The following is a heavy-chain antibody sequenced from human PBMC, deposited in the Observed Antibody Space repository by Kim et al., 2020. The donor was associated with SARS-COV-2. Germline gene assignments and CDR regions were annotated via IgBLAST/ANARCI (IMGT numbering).Heavy chain of an antibody. V-gene: IGHV3-9*01. J-gene: IGHJ4*02. CDR1: GFTFDDYA. Sequence: GGSLRLSCAASGFTFDDYAMHWVRQAPGKGLEWVSGISWNSGSIGYADSVKGRFTISRDNAKNSLYLQMNSLRAEDTALYYCAKGYYYDSSGYRHFDYWGQGTLVTVSS. CDR3: AKGYYYDSSGYRHFDY. D-gene: IGHD3-22*01. CDR2: ISWNSGSI.